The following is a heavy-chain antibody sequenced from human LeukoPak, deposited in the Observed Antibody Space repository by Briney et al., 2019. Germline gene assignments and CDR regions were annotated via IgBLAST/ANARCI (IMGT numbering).Heavy chain of an antibody. Sequence: GGSLRLSCAASGFTFSSFGMHWVRQAPGKGLEWVAFIRYDGNNKNYGDSVKGRFTISRDNSKNTLYLQMNNLRAEDTAVYYCARDWVSGPWGQGTLVTVSS. CDR1: GFTFSSFG. J-gene: IGHJ1*01. D-gene: IGHD3-16*01. V-gene: IGHV3-30*02. CDR3: ARDWVSGP. CDR2: IRYDGNNK.